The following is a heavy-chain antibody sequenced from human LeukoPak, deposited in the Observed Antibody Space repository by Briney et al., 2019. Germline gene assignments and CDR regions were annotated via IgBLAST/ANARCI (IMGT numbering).Heavy chain of an antibody. CDR3: VRETTTEYYDSSGYYRQTEVFDA. J-gene: IGHJ3*01. CDR1: GGSISSGDYY. D-gene: IGHD3-22*01. V-gene: IGHV4-30-4*01. Sequence: SETLSLTCTVSGGSISSGDYYWSWIRQPPGKGLEWIGYIYYSGSTYYNPSLKSRVTISVDTSKNQFSLKLSSVTAADTAVHYCVRETTTEYYDSSGYYRQTEVFDAWGQGTMVTVSS. CDR2: IYYSGST.